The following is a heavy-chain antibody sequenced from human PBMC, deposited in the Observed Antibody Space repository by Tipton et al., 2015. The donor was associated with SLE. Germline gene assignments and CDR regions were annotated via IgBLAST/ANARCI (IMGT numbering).Heavy chain of an antibody. J-gene: IGHJ4*02. Sequence: TLSLTCAVYGGSFSGYYWSWIRQPPGKGLEWIGEINHSGSTNYNPSLKSRVTISVDTSKNQFSLKLSSVTAADTAVYYCARALGSGSFDYWGQGTLVTVSS. CDR3: ARALGSGSFDY. CDR2: INHSGST. CDR1: GGSFSGYY. V-gene: IGHV4-34*01. D-gene: IGHD3-10*01.